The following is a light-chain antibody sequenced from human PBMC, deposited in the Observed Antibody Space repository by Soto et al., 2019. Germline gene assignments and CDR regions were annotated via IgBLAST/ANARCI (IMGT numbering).Light chain of an antibody. J-gene: IGKJ4*01. Sequence: DIQMTRSPSTLSASVGDRVATSCRASQSISSWLAWYQQKPGKAPKLLIYQASSLESGVPSRFSGSGSGTEFTLTITSLQPDDFATYYCQQYNSYPVTFGGGTRVEIK. CDR1: QSISSW. CDR2: QAS. V-gene: IGKV1-5*03. CDR3: QQYNSYPVT.